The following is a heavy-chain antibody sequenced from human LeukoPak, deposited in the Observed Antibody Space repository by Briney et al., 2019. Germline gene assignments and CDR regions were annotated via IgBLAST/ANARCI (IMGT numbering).Heavy chain of an antibody. V-gene: IGHV3-30-3*01. Sequence: PGGSLRLSCAASGFTFSSYAMHWVRQAPGKGLEWVAVISDDGSNKYYADSVKGRFTISRDNSKNTLYLQMNRLRAEDTAVYYCARGQGLKGAFDIWGQGTMVTVSS. CDR3: ARGQGLKGAFDI. J-gene: IGHJ3*02. CDR2: ISDDGSNK. CDR1: GFTFSSYA.